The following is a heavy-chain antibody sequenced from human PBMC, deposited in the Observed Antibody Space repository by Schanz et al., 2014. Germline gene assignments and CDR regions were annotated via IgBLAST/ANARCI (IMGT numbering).Heavy chain of an antibody. D-gene: IGHD5-12*01. Sequence: QVQLVESGGGLVQPGGSLRLSCEASGFDFNSYSMNWVRQAPGKGLEWVAVISYDGSNKYYADSVKGRFTISRDNSRNTLYLQMNSLRTEDTAVYYCASPSGYSDYGTYFDFWGQGTLVTVSS. J-gene: IGHJ4*02. V-gene: IGHV3-30*03. CDR1: GFDFNSYS. CDR2: ISYDGSNK. CDR3: ASPSGYSDYGTYFDF.